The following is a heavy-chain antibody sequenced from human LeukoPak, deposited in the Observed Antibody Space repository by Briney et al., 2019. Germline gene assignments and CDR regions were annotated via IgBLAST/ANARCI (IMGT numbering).Heavy chain of an antibody. CDR2: IIPIFGTA. CDR1: GGTFSSYA. Sequence: ASVKVSCKASGGTFSSYAISWVRQAPGQGLEWMGGIIPIFGTANYAQKFQGRVTITADESTSTAYMELSSLRSEDTAVYYCASAGGAVASWGWFDPWGQGTLVTVSS. D-gene: IGHD6-19*01. CDR3: ASAGGAVASWGWFDP. V-gene: IGHV1-69*13. J-gene: IGHJ5*02.